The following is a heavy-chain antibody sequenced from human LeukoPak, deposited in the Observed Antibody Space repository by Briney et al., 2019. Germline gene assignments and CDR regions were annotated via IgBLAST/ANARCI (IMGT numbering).Heavy chain of an antibody. J-gene: IGHJ3*02. Sequence: GASVKVSCKASGYTFTSYGISWVRQAPGQGLEWMGWISAYNGNTNYAQKLQGRVTMTTDTSTSTACMELRSLRSDDTAVYYCARDRKYYYGSGTSFDIWGQGTMVTVSS. V-gene: IGHV1-18*01. CDR1: GYTFTSYG. D-gene: IGHD3-10*01. CDR3: ARDRKYYYGSGTSFDI. CDR2: ISAYNGNT.